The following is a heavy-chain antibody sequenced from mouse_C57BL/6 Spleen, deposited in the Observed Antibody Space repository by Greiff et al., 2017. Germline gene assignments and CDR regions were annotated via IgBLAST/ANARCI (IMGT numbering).Heavy chain of an antibody. CDR2: INPSSGYT. D-gene: IGHD3-2*02. Sequence: VQLKESGAELARPGASVKMSCKASGYTFTSYTMHWVKQRPGQGLEWIGYINPSSGYTKYNQKFKDKATLTADKSSSTAYMQLSSLTSEDSAVYYCARGSYSSGYVRYAMDYWGQGTSVTVSS. J-gene: IGHJ4*01. V-gene: IGHV1-4*01. CDR1: GYTFTSYT. CDR3: ARGSYSSGYVRYAMDY.